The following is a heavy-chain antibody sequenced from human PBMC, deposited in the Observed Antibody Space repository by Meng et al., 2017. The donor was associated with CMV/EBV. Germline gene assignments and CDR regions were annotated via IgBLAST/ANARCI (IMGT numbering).Heavy chain of an antibody. CDR3: ARVATVRFLEVSGMDV. CDR1: GGSISSSSYY. J-gene: IGHJ6*02. V-gene: IGHV4-39*07. Sequence: SETLSLTCTVSGGSISSSSYYWGWIRQPPGKGLEWIGSIYYSGSTYYNPSLKSRVTISVDTSKNQFSLKLSSVTAEDTAVYYCARVATVRFLEVSGMDVWGQGTTVTVSS. D-gene: IGHD3-3*01. CDR2: IYYSGST.